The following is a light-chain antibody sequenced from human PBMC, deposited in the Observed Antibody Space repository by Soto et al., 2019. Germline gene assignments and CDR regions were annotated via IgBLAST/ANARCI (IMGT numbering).Light chain of an antibody. V-gene: IGLV2-11*01. CDR1: SSDVGGYNY. CDR2: DVS. J-gene: IGLJ1*01. CDR3: CSNAGKLEV. Sequence: QSALTQPPSVSGSPGQSVTISCTGTSSDVGGYNYVAWYQQHPGKAPKVMIYDVSKRPSGVPDRFAGSKSGNTASLTISGLQAEDEADYDGCSNAGKLEVCGTGTKVTVL.